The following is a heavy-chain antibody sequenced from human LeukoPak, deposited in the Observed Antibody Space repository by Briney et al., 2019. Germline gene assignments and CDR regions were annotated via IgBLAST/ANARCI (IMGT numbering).Heavy chain of an antibody. V-gene: IGHV1-69*01. CDR1: GGTFSSYA. D-gene: IGHD3-22*01. CDR2: IIPIFGTA. J-gene: IGHJ3*02. CDR3: AREPSRHYYDSSGSAFDI. Sequence: ASVKVSCKASGGTFSSYAISWVRQAPGQGLEWMGGIIPIFGTANYAQKFQGRVTITADESTSTAYMELSSLRSEDTAVYYCAREPSRHYYDSSGSAFDIWGQGTMVTVSS.